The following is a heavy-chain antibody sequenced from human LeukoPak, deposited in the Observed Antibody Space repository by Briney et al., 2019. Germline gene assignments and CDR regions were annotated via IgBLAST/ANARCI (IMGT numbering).Heavy chain of an antibody. J-gene: IGHJ4*02. D-gene: IGHD3-22*01. V-gene: IGHV3-23*01. CDR3: ARVHGVRGDSSGPAGY. CDR1: GVTFSSHG. CDR2: ITGSGDRT. Sequence: PGGSLRLSCGVSGVTFSSHGMNWVRQAPGKGLEWVSAITGSGDRTYYTDSVRGRFTVSRDNSKNTLYLQMNGLRAEDTAVYYCARVHGVRGDSSGPAGYWGQGTLVTVSS.